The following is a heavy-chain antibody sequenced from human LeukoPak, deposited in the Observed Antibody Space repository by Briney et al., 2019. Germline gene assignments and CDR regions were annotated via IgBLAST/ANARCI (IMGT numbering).Heavy chain of an antibody. J-gene: IGHJ4*02. CDR1: GFTFGKYW. CDR2: IKLDGSEK. V-gene: IGHV3-7*03. CDR3: ARDQYDTWSRRGNFDS. D-gene: IGHD3-3*01. Sequence: GGSLRLSCVASGFTFGKYWMSWVRQAPGKGLKWVANIKLDGSEKNYVDSVKGRFTISRDNTKNSLYLQMNSLRAEDTAVFYCARDQYDTWSRRGNFDSWGQGTLVTVSS.